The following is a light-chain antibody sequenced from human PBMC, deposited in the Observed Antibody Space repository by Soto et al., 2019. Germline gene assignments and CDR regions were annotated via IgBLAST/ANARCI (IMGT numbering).Light chain of an antibody. CDR3: TAWDDSLSVVV. Sequence: QPVLTQPPSASGTPGQRVTISCSGSNSNIGSNYVYWYQQLPGTAPKLLIYRNNQRPSGVPDRFSGSKSGTSGSLAIGGLRSEDEADYYCTAWDDSLSVVVFGGGTKLTVL. CDR2: RNN. V-gene: IGLV1-47*01. J-gene: IGLJ2*01. CDR1: NSNIGSNY.